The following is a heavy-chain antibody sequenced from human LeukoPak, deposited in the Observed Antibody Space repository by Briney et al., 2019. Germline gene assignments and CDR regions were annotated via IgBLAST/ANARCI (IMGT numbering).Heavy chain of an antibody. CDR1: GYTFTGYY. CDR3: ARGRTRASSSGWFDP. Sequence: ASVKVSCKASGYTFTGYYMHWMRQAPGQGLEWMGRINPNSGGTNYAQKFQGRVSMTRDRSISTAYMELSRLRSDDTAVYYCARGRTRASSSGWFDPWGQGTLVTVSS. CDR2: INPNSGGT. J-gene: IGHJ5*02. V-gene: IGHV1-2*06. D-gene: IGHD6-6*01.